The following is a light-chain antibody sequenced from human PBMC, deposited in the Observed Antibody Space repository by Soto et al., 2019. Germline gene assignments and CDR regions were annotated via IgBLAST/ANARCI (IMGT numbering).Light chain of an antibody. V-gene: IGLV2-14*03. CDR3: FSYTTSSTYV. J-gene: IGLJ1*01. CDR2: DVS. Sequence: QSVLTQPAPVSGSPGPSISISCTGTSSDVGAYNYVSWYQQLPGKAPKLMIYDVSNRPSGVSNRFSGSKSGNTASLTISGLQAEDETDYYCFSYTTSSTYVFGTGTKVTVL. CDR1: SSDVGAYNY.